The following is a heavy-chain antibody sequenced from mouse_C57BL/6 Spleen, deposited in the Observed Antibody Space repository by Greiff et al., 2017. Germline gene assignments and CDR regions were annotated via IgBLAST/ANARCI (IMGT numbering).Heavy chain of an antibody. D-gene: IGHD2-5*01. CDR2: IDPGDGDT. CDR3: SYYSNSWFAD. Sequence: QVQLQQSGPELVKPGASVKISCKASGYAFSSSWMNWVKQRPGQGLEWIGRIDPGDGDTNYNGKFKGKATLTADKSSSTAYMQLSSLTSADSAVYFCSYYSNSWFADWGQGTLVTVAA. CDR1: GYAFSSSW. V-gene: IGHV1-82*01. J-gene: IGHJ3*01.